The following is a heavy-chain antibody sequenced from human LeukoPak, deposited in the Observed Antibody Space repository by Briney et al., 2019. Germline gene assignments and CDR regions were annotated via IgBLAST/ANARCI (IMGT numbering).Heavy chain of an antibody. CDR1: GYTFTGYY. V-gene: IGHV1-18*04. CDR2: ISAYNGNT. CDR3: ARLMVRGVLNWFDP. J-gene: IGHJ5*02. Sequence: ASVKVSCKTSGYTFTGYYIDWVRQAPGQGLEWMGWISAYNGNTNYAQKLQGRVTMTTDTSTSTAYMELRSLRSDDTAVYYCARLMVRGVLNWFDPWGQGTLVTVSS. D-gene: IGHD3-10*01.